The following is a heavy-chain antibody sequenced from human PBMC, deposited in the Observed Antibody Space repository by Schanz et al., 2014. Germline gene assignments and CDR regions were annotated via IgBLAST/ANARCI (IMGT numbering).Heavy chain of an antibody. V-gene: IGHV3-30*02. CDR3: AKEDRTHSSDYVY. J-gene: IGHJ4*02. CDR2: IWYDGSTT. Sequence: VQLLESGGALEQPGGSLRLSCAASGFTFSSFGMHWVRQAPGKGLEWVAVIWYDGSTTYYADSVKGRFTISRDNSRKTLYLQMNSLRPEDTAVYYCAKEDRTHSSDYVYWGQGTLVTVSS. D-gene: IGHD3-22*01. CDR1: GFTFSSFG.